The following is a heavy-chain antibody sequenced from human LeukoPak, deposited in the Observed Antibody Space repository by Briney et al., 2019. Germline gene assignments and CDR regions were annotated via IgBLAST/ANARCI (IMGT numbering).Heavy chain of an antibody. CDR1: GFTFDDYA. Sequence: RPGRSLRLSCAASGFTFDDYAMHWVRQGPGKGLEWVSGISWNSGSIGYADSVKGRFTISRDNAKNSLYLQMNSLRAEDTALYYCARVIVAGDCGGDCYSWAFDYWGQGTLVTVSS. D-gene: IGHD2-21*02. CDR2: ISWNSGSI. J-gene: IGHJ4*02. CDR3: ARVIVAGDCGGDCYSWAFDY. V-gene: IGHV3-9*01.